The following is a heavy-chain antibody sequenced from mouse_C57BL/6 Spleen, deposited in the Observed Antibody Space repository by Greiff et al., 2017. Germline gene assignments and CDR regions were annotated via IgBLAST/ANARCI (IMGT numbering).Heavy chain of an antibody. Sequence: EVHLVESGGGLVKPGGSLKLSCAASGFTFSSYAMSWVRQTPEKRLEWVATISDGGSYTYYPDNVKGRFTISRDNAKNNLYLQMSNLKSEDTAMYYCAREGYYGSSPFAYWGQGTLVTVSA. CDR3: AREGYYGSSPFAY. V-gene: IGHV5-4*01. J-gene: IGHJ3*01. D-gene: IGHD1-1*01. CDR1: GFTFSSYA. CDR2: ISDGGSYT.